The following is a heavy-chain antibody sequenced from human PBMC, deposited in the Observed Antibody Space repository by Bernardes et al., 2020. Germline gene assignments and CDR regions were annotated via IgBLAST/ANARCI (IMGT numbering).Heavy chain of an antibody. Sequence: SETLSLTCAVYGGSFSGYYWSWIRQPPGKGLEWIGEINHSGSTNYNPSLKSRVTISVDTSKNQFSLKLSSVTAADTAVYYCARVNRYYYGSGSYYGYYGMDVWGQGTTVTVSS. V-gene: IGHV4-34*01. D-gene: IGHD3-10*01. CDR2: INHSGST. CDR1: GGSFSGYY. CDR3: ARVNRYYYGSGSYYGYYGMDV. J-gene: IGHJ6*02.